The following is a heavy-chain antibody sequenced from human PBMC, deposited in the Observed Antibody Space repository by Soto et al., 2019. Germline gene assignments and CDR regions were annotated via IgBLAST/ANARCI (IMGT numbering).Heavy chain of an antibody. CDR1: GFTFSTYW. CDR3: AKSLMTTVKGDAFDI. Sequence: GGSLRLSWAASGFTFSTYWMEWVRQAPGKGPVWVSRINTDGSSTNYADSVKGRFTISRDNSKNTLYLQMNSLRAEDTAVYYCAKSLMTTVKGDAFDIWGQGTMVTVSS. CDR2: INTDGSST. V-gene: IGHV3-74*01. D-gene: IGHD4-17*01. J-gene: IGHJ3*02.